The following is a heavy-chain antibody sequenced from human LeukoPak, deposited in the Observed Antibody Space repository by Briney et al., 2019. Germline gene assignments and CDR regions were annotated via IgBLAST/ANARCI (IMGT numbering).Heavy chain of an antibody. V-gene: IGHV3-23*01. CDR1: GFTFSTYA. D-gene: IGHD3-22*01. CDR3: AKDRGRYYDSSGFYWGYYFDS. Sequence: PGGSLRLSCAASGFTFSTYAVNWVRQAAGKGLEWVSTISGTGGSTYYADSVKGRFTISRDNSKNTLYLQMSSLRAEDTAVYYCAKDRGRYYDSSGFYWGYYFDSWGQGILVTVST. J-gene: IGHJ4*02. CDR2: ISGTGGST.